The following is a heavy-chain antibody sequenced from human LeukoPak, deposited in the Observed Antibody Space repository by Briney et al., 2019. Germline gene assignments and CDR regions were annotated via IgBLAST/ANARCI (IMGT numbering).Heavy chain of an antibody. V-gene: IGHV3-21*01. CDR1: GFTFSSYS. CDR3: AREAIVVVPAAMRRYYYYGMDV. Sequence: KPGGSLRLSCAASGFTFSSYSMNWVRQAPGKGLEWVSSISSSSSYIYYADSVKGRFTISRDNAKNSLYLQMNSLRAEDTAVYYCAREAIVVVPAAMRRYYYYGMDVWGQGTTVTVSS. J-gene: IGHJ6*02. CDR2: ISSSSSYI. D-gene: IGHD2-2*01.